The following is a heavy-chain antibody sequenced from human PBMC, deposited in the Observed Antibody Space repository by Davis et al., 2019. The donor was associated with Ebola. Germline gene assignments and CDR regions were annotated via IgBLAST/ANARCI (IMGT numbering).Heavy chain of an antibody. CDR1: GFTFSSYD. CDR3: ARAGFGEIYFDY. V-gene: IGHV3-13*01. CDR2: IGTAGDT. J-gene: IGHJ4*02. Sequence: PGGSLRLSCAASGFTFSSYDMHWVHQATGKGLEWVSAIGTAGDTYYPGSVKGRFTISREKAKNSLYLQMNSLRGEDTAVYYCARAGFGEIYFDYWGQGTLVTVSS. D-gene: IGHD3-10*01.